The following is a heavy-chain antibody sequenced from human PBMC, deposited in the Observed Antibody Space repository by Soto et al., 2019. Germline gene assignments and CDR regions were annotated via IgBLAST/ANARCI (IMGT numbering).Heavy chain of an antibody. V-gene: IGHV1-46*01. CDR3: ARPTTPEGDYYGMDV. J-gene: IGHJ6*02. CDR2: INPSGGST. D-gene: IGHD1-26*01. Sequence: QVQLVQSGAEVKKPGASVGVSCKASGYTFTSYYMHWVRQAPGQGLEWMGIINPSGGSTSYAQKFQGRVTMTRDTSTSTVYMELSSLRSEDTAVYYCARPTTPEGDYYGMDVWGQGTTVTVSS. CDR1: GYTFTSYY.